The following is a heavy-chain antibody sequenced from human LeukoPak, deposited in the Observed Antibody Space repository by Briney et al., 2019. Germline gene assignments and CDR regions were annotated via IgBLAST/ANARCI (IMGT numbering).Heavy chain of an antibody. V-gene: IGHV4-59*01. D-gene: IGHD3-3*02. CDR2: IYYSGST. CDR1: GGSISSYY. J-gene: IGHJ6*02. Sequence: SETLSLTCTVSGGSISSYYWSWIRQPPGKGLEWIGYIYYSGSTNYNPSLKSRVTISVDTSKNQSSLKLSSVTAADTAVYYCARDRSIRGYGMDVWGQGTTVTVSS. CDR3: ARDRSIRGYGMDV.